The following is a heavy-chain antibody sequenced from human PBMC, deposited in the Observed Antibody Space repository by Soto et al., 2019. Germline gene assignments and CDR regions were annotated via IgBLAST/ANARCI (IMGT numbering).Heavy chain of an antibody. Sequence: QVQLVESGGGVVQPGRSLRLSCAASGFTFSSYGMHWVRQAPGKGLEWVAVIWYDGSNKYYADSVKGRFTISRDNSKNTLYLQMNSLRAEDTAVYYCARGRQPYYYGSGSYSRGLFDYWGQGTLVTVSS. CDR1: GFTFSSYG. V-gene: IGHV3-33*01. CDR3: ARGRQPYYYGSGSYSRGLFDY. CDR2: IWYDGSNK. D-gene: IGHD3-10*01. J-gene: IGHJ4*02.